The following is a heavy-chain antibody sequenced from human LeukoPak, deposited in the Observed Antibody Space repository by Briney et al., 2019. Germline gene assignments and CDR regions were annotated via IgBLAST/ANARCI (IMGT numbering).Heavy chain of an antibody. J-gene: IGHJ4*02. CDR2: ISYEGSNK. CDR3: AKAQDGDYVDY. CDR1: GFTFSSYG. Sequence: GGSPRLSCAASGFTFSSYGMHWVRQAPSKGLEWVAVISYEGSNKYYADSVKGRFTISRDNSKNTLYLQMNSLRAEDTAVYYCAKAQDGDYVDYWGQGTLVTVSS. V-gene: IGHV3-30*18. D-gene: IGHD4-17*01.